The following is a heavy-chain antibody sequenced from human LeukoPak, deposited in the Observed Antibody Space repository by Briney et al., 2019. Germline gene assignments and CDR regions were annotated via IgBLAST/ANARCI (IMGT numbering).Heavy chain of an antibody. D-gene: IGHD5-18*01. Sequence: PGGSLRLSCAASGFTFSSYNMNWVRQSPGKGLEWIGEINHSGSTNYNPSLKSRVTISVDTSKNQFSLNLSSVTAADTAVYYCARGVSFRRGYSYGYWGQGTLVTVSS. V-gene: IGHV4-34*01. CDR1: GFTFSSYN. J-gene: IGHJ4*02. CDR3: ARGVSFRRGYSYGY. CDR2: INHSGST.